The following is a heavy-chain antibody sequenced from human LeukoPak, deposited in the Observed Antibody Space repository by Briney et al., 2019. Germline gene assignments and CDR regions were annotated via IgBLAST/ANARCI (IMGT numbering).Heavy chain of an antibody. D-gene: IGHD2-15*01. CDR1: GFTFSSYS. CDR3: ASKTLIVATSDAFDI. Sequence: PGGSLRLSCAASGFTFSSYSMNWVRQAPGKGLEWVSYISSSSSTIYYADSVKGRFTISRDNAKNSLYLQMNSLRAEDTAVYYCASKTLIVATSDAFDIWGQGTMVTVSS. J-gene: IGHJ3*02. V-gene: IGHV3-48*01. CDR2: ISSSSSTI.